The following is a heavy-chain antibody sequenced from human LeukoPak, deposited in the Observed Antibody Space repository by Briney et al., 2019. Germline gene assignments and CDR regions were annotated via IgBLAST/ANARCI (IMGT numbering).Heavy chain of an antibody. D-gene: IGHD5-24*01. CDR2: IKQDGSVI. Sequence: GGSLRLSCAASGFSFSTHWMSWFRQAPGRGLEWVALIKQDGSVIHYVDSVKGRFTISRDNAKNSLSLQMNSLRADDTAVYYCAGDEGWTFDIWGQGAKVTVSS. V-gene: IGHV3-7*01. J-gene: IGHJ3*02. CDR3: AGDEGWTFDI. CDR1: GFSFSTHW.